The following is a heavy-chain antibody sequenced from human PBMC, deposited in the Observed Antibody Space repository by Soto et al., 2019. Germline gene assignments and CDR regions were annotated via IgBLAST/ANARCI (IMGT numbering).Heavy chain of an antibody. J-gene: IGHJ4*02. V-gene: IGHV4-59*08. Sequence: QVQLQESGPGLVKPSETLSLTCTVSGGSISSYYWSWIRQPPGKGLECIGYIYYSGSTNYNPSLNSRVNKPVDPSRDHVSLTLSSVTAADTAVYYCARHAEVLWFGELVFDYWGQGTLVTVSS. D-gene: IGHD3-10*01. CDR3: ARHAEVLWFGELVFDY. CDR2: IYYSGST. CDR1: GGSISSYY.